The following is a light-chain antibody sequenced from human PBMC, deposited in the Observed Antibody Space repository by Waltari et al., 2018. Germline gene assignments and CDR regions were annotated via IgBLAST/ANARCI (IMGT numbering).Light chain of an antibody. Sequence: SSELTQDPAVSVALGQTVRITCQGDSLRSYDASWYQQKPGQAHVLVIYGKNNRPSGIPDRFSGSSSGNTASLTITGAQAEDEADYYCNSRDSSGNHYVFGTGTKVTVL. J-gene: IGLJ1*01. CDR2: GKN. CDR3: NSRDSSGNHYV. CDR1: SLRSYD. V-gene: IGLV3-19*01.